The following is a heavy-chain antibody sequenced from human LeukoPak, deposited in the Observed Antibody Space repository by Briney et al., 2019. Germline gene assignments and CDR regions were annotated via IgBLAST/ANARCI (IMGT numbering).Heavy chain of an antibody. V-gene: IGHV3-23*01. D-gene: IGHD1-1*01. J-gene: IGHJ4*02. Sequence: GGSLRPPCAASGFTFSSYSMSWVRQAPGKGLEWVSTINPSGGSTYYADSVKGRFTISRDNSKNTVYLQMNSLRAEDTAVYYCAKDRAGTPWADWGQGTLVTVSS. CDR2: INPSGGST. CDR1: GFTFSSYS. CDR3: AKDRAGTPWAD.